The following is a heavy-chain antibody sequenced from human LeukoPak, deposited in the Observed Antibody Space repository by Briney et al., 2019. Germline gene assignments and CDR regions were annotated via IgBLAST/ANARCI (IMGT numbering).Heavy chain of an antibody. CDR3: ARDVYHFDY. CDR1: GFTFSNYW. D-gene: IGHD5/OR15-5a*01. J-gene: IGHJ4*02. Sequence: GGSLRLSCAASGFTFSNYWMSWVRQAPGKGLEWVANIKKDGSEEYYVDSVKGRFTISRDNAKNSLCLQMSSLRAEDTAVYYCARDVYHFDYWGQGTPVTVSS. CDR2: IKKDGSEE. V-gene: IGHV3-7*04.